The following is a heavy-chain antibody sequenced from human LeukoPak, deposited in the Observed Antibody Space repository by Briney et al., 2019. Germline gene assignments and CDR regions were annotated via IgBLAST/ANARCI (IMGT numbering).Heavy chain of an antibody. D-gene: IGHD2-2*01. CDR2: INHSGST. V-gene: IGHV4-34*01. Sequence: PSETLSLTCAVYGGSFSGYYWSWIRQPPGKGLEWIGEINHSGSTNYNPSLKSRVTISVDTSKNQYSLKLSSVTAADTAVYYCARGQGIVVVTAANWFDPWGQGTLVTVSS. J-gene: IGHJ5*02. CDR1: GGSFSGYY. CDR3: ARGQGIVVVTAANWFDP.